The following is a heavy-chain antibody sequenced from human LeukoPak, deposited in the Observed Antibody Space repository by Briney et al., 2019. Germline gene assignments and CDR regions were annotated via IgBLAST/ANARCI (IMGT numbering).Heavy chain of an antibody. Sequence: ASVKVSCKASGYTFSIYGITWVRQAPGQGLEWMGFISADSGNTNYAQKFQGRVTMTTDTPTSTAYMELRSLRADDTAVYYCARCGATVTMFFDYWGPGTLVTVSS. V-gene: IGHV1-18*01. D-gene: IGHD4-17*01. J-gene: IGHJ4*02. CDR2: ISADSGNT. CDR1: GYTFSIYG. CDR3: ARCGATVTMFFDY.